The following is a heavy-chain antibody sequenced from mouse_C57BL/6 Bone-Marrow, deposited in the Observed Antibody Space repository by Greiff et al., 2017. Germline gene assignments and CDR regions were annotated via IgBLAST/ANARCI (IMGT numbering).Heavy chain of an antibody. D-gene: IGHD2-2*01. CDR2: IDPEDGET. V-gene: IGHV14-2*01. CDR1: GFNIKDYY. Sequence: EVQLQQSGAELVKPGASVKLSCTASGFNIKDYYMHWVKQRTEQGLEWIGRIDPEDGETKYAPKFPGKATITADTSSNTAYLQRSSLTSEDTAVYYCARRWLRRYYFDYWGQGTTLTVSS. J-gene: IGHJ2*01. CDR3: ARRWLRRYYFDY.